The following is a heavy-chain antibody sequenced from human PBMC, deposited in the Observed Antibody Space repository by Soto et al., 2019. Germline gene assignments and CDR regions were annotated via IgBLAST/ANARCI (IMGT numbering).Heavy chain of an antibody. V-gene: IGHV3-48*03. D-gene: IGHD2-21*02. Sequence: WGSLRLSCAASGFTFISYEITFFRHSPFEWLEWVSYISSSGSTIYYADSVKGRFTISRDNAKNSLYLQMNGLRAEDTAVYYCARVRIVVVTTYPGDYYGMDVWGQGTTVTVSS. CDR3: ARVRIVVVTTYPGDYYGMDV. CDR1: GFTFISYE. J-gene: IGHJ6*02. CDR2: ISSSGSTI.